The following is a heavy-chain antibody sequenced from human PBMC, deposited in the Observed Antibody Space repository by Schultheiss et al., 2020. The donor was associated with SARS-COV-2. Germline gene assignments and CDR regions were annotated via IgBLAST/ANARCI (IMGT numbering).Heavy chain of an antibody. Sequence: GGSLRLSCAASGFTFRTYWMHWVRQAPGKGLMWVSRFHRDGSSTTYADSVKGRFTISRDNSKNTLYLQMNSLRAEDTAVYYCARVVHYYDSSGYGNYWGQGTLVTVSS. CDR2: FHRDGSST. CDR1: GFTFRTYW. V-gene: IGHV3-74*01. J-gene: IGHJ4*02. D-gene: IGHD3-22*01. CDR3: ARVVHYYDSSGYGNY.